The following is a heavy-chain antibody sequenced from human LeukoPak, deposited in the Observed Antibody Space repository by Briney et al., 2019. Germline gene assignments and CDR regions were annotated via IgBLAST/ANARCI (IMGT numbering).Heavy chain of an antibody. J-gene: IGHJ4*02. V-gene: IGHV4-59*08. D-gene: IGHD2-8*02. CDR2: IFYSGST. CDR3: ARLGFRTGDNSLADY. Sequence: SETLSLTCTVSGGSISGYYWSWIRQPPGKGLECIGYIFYSGSTNYNPSFKSRVSISLDTSKSQFCLKLTSVTAADTAMYYCARLGFRTGDNSLADYWGRGTQVTVSS. CDR1: GGSISGYY.